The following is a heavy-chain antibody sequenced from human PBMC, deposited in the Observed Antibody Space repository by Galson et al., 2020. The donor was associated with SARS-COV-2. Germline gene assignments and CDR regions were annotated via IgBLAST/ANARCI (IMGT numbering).Heavy chain of an antibody. CDR2: IKDKTEGGTT. D-gene: IGHD3-22*01. CDR3: TTVLIDTSGYYFGVDV. CDR1: GFTFSNAW. V-gene: IGHV3-15*07. J-gene: IGHJ6*02. Sequence: GGSLRLSCAASGFTFSNAWMNWVRQTPGKGLEWVGHIKDKTEGGTTDYAAPVKGRFTIPRDDSKNTLFLQINSLTTADTGVYYCTTVLIDTSGYYFGVDVWGQGTTVTVSS.